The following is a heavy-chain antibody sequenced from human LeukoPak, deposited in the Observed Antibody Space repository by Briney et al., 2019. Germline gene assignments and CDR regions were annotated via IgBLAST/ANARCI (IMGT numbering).Heavy chain of an antibody. CDR2: INPNSGGT. CDR1: GYTFTGYY. CDR3: ASAHPTYYDFWSGYYQHYYYYMDV. Sequence: GASVKVSCKASGYTFTGYYMHWVRQAPGQGLEWMGWINPNSGGTNYAQKFQGRVTMTRDTSISTAYMELSRLRSDDTAVYYCASAHPTYYDFWSGYYQHYYYYMDVWGKGTTVTVSS. D-gene: IGHD3-3*01. V-gene: IGHV1-2*02. J-gene: IGHJ6*03.